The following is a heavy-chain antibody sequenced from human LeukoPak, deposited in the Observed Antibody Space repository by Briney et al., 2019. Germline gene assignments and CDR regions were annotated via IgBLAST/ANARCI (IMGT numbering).Heavy chain of an antibody. J-gene: IGHJ4*02. CDR2: ISAYNGNT. V-gene: IGHV1-18*01. CDR1: GYTFTSYG. CDR3: ARARYCRGGSCLHHFDY. D-gene: IGHD2-15*01. Sequence: ASVKVSCKASGYTFTSYGISWVRQAPGQGLEWMGWISAYNGNTNYAQKLQGRVTMTTDTSTSTAYMEMRSLRSDDTAVYYCARARYCRGGSCLHHFDYWGQGTLVTVSS.